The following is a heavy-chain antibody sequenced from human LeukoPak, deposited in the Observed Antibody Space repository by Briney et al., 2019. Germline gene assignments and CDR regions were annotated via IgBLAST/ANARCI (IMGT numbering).Heavy chain of an antibody. J-gene: IGHJ4*02. Sequence: GGSLRLSCAASGFTFSSYGMHWVRQAPGKGLEWVAFIRYDGSNKYYADSVKGRFTISRDNSKNTLYLQMNSLRAEDTAVYYCAKAIVVVPAAIRDFDYWGQGTLVTVSS. CDR2: IRYDGSNK. V-gene: IGHV3-30*02. D-gene: IGHD2-2*02. CDR1: GFTFSSYG. CDR3: AKAIVVVPAAIRDFDY.